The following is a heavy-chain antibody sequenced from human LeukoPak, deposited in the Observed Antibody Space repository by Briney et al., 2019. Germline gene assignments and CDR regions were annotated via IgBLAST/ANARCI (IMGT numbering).Heavy chain of an antibody. CDR3: ARDGREGSSWPYYFDY. D-gene: IGHD6-13*01. CDR2: IYSGGST. J-gene: IGHJ4*02. V-gene: IGHV3-53*01. Sequence: GGSLRLSCAASGFTVSSNYMSWVRQAPGKGLEWVSVIYSGGSTYYADSVKGRFTISRDNSKNTLYLQMNSLRAEDTAVYYCARDGREGSSWPYYFDYWGQGTLVTVSS. CDR1: GFTVSSNY.